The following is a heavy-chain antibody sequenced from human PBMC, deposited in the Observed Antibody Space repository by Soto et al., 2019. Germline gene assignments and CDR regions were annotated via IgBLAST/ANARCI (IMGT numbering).Heavy chain of an antibody. Sequence: SGPTLVNPTETLTLTCTFSGFSLSTSGMRVSWIRQAPGKALEWLARIDWDEDRFYSTSLKTRLTISKDTSKNQVVLTMTKMDPLDTATYYCARMRSYYDSSGLDYWGQVILVTVSS. J-gene: IGHJ4*02. V-gene: IGHV2-70*04. CDR2: IDWDEDR. D-gene: IGHD3-22*01. CDR3: ARMRSYYDSSGLDY. CDR1: GFSLSTSGMR.